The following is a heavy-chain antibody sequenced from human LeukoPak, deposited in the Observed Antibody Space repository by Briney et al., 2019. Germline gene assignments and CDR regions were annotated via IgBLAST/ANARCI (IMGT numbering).Heavy chain of an antibody. V-gene: IGHV1-24*01. CDR2: FDPEDGGT. D-gene: IGHD3-3*01. Sequence: EASVKVSCKVSGYTLSELSMHWVRQAPGKGLEWMGGFDPEDGGTIYAQKFQGRVTMTEDTSTDTAYMELSSLRSEDTAVYYCATRTPYYDFWSGNIFLAYWGQGTLVTVSS. CDR1: GYTLSELS. J-gene: IGHJ4*02. CDR3: ATRTPYYDFWSGNIFLAY.